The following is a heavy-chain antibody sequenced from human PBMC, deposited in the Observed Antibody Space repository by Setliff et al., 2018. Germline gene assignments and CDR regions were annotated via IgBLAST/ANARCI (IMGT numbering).Heavy chain of an antibody. CDR1: GYTFTSYD. D-gene: IGHD3-3*01. J-gene: IGHJ6*03. Sequence: ASVKVSCKASGYTFTSYDINWVRQATGQGLEWMGWMNPNSGNTGYAQKFQGRVTITRDTSISTAYMELSSLRSEDTAVYYCARGGGQIHYDFWSGYFSDPQPNYYYYYMDVWGKGTTVTVSS. CDR3: ARGGGQIHYDFWSGYFSDPQPNYYYYYMDV. CDR2: MNPNSGNT. V-gene: IGHV1-8*03.